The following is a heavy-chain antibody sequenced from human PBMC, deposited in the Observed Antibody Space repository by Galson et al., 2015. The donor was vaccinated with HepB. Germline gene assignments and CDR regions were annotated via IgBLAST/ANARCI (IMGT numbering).Heavy chain of an antibody. J-gene: IGHJ4*02. D-gene: IGHD1-26*01. CDR3: TRGGDGSSWNYFDY. CDR2: SYLDGSA. Sequence: SLRHSGAAPGLTVSNHYMSWARQAQREELECVSISYLDGSAYSADSGRGRFTISRDSSKNTVYLQMNSLRAEDTAVYYCTRGGDGSSWNYFDYWGQGTLVTVSS. V-gene: IGHV3-66*01. CDR1: GLTVSNHY.